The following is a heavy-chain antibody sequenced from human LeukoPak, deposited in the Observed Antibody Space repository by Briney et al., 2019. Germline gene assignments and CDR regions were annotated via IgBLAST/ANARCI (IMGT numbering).Heavy chain of an antibody. D-gene: IGHD6-19*01. CDR1: GFTCSSYW. V-gene: IGHV3-7*01. CDR3: ARIRRGWSQTWDY. CDR2: IKQDGSEK. J-gene: IGHJ4*02. Sequence: PGGSLSLLCAASGFTCSSYWMSWVRQAPGKGLEWVANIKQDGSEKYYVDSVKGRFTISRDNAKNSLYLQMNSLRAEDTAVYYCARIRRGWSQTWDYWGQVNLVTASS.